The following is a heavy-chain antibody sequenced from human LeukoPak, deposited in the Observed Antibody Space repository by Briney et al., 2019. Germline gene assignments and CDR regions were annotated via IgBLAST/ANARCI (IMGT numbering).Heavy chain of an antibody. Sequence: NSSETLSLTCTVSGGSISSYYWSWIRQPPGKGLEWIGYIYYSGSTNYNPSLKSRVTISVDTSKNQFSLKLSSVTAADTAVYYCARSAYSRDAFDIWGQGTMVTVSS. D-gene: IGHD6-13*01. J-gene: IGHJ3*02. CDR2: IYYSGST. CDR3: ARSAYSRDAFDI. V-gene: IGHV4-59*01. CDR1: GGSISSYY.